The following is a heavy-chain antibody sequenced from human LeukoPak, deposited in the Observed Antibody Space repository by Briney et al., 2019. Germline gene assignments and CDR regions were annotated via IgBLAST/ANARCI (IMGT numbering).Heavy chain of an antibody. J-gene: IGHJ4*02. CDR3: ARIRFNGYDSYYFES. V-gene: IGHV4-61*02. CDR2: IYTSGST. D-gene: IGHD5-12*01. CDR1: GGSISSGSYY. Sequence: SETLSLTCTVSGGSISSGSYYWSWIRQPAGKGLEWIGRIYTSGSTNYNPSLKSRVTISVDTSKNQFSLKLSSVTAADTAVYYCARIRFNGYDSYYFESWGQGTLVTVPS.